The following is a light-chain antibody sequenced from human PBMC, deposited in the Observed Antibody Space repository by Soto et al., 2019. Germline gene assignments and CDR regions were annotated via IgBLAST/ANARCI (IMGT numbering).Light chain of an antibody. Sequence: DIVLTQSPATLSLSPGERATLSCRASQSFNSYLAWYQQKPGQAPRLLIHDASHRAAGVPARFSGSGSGTDFTLTISSLEAEDFAVYYCQHRYGFTFGPGTKVDIK. CDR2: DAS. CDR1: QSFNSY. CDR3: QHRYGFT. J-gene: IGKJ3*01. V-gene: IGKV3-11*01.